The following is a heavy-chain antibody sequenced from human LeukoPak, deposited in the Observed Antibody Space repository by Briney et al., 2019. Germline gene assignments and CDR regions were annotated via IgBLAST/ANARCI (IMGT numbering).Heavy chain of an antibody. CDR2: IYYSGST. J-gene: IGHJ6*02. D-gene: IGHD3-3*01. Sequence: PSETLSLTCTVSGGSISSYYWSWIRQPPGKGLEWIGYIYYSGSTNYNPSLKSRVTISVDTSKNQFSLKLSSVTAADTAVYYCAREPPGGYDFWSGYYTQLNYYYGMDVWGQGTTVTVSS. V-gene: IGHV4-59*12. CDR3: AREPPGGYDFWSGYYTQLNYYYGMDV. CDR1: GGSISSYY.